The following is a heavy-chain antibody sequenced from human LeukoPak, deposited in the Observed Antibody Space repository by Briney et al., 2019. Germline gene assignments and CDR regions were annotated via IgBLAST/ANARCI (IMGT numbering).Heavy chain of an antibody. CDR2: ISGSGGST. Sequence: GGSLRLSCAASGFAFSNYWMSWVRQAPGKGLEWVSAISGSGGSTYYADSVKGRFTISRDNSKNTLYLQMNTLRAEDTAVYYCARDGGQGSAYYFDYWGQGTLVSVSS. V-gene: IGHV3-23*01. CDR3: ARDGGQGSAYYFDY. D-gene: IGHD3-16*01. J-gene: IGHJ4*02. CDR1: GFAFSNYW.